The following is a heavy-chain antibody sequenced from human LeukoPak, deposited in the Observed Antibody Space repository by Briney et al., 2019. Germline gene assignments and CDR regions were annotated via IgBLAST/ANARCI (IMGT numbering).Heavy chain of an antibody. V-gene: IGHV4-59*01. CDR3: ASGYYAAY. Sequence: PSETLSLTCSVSGGSISIYYWSWIRQPPGKGLEWIGYIYYSGSTNYNPSLKSRVTISVDTSKNQFSLKLSSVTAADTAVYYCASGYYAAYWGQGTLVTVSS. CDR1: GGSISIYY. CDR2: IYYSGST. J-gene: IGHJ4*02. D-gene: IGHD3-22*01.